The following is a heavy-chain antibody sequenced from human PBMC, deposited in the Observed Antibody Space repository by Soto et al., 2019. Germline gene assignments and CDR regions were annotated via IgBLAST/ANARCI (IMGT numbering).Heavy chain of an antibody. CDR1: GYTFTSYG. J-gene: IGHJ3*02. V-gene: IGHV1-18*01. Sequence: ASVKVSCAASGYTFTSYGISWVRQAPGQGLEWMGWISAYNGNTNYAQKLQGRVTMTTDTSTSTAYMELRSLRSDDTAVYYCARDEWSGYLMGDAFDIWGQGTMVTVSS. D-gene: IGHD3-3*01. CDR2: ISAYNGNT. CDR3: ARDEWSGYLMGDAFDI.